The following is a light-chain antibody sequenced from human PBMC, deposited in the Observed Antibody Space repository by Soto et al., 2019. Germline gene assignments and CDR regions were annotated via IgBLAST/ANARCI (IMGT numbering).Light chain of an antibody. J-gene: IGLJ1*01. CDR1: SSNIGSTYD. V-gene: IGLV1-40*01. CDR2: GNT. CDR3: QSYDDSLSVHYV. Sequence: QSVLTQPPSVSGAPGQRVTISCTGSSSNIGSTYDVQWYQQLPGTAPKLLIHGNTNRPSGVPARFPGSKSGTSASLAITGLQADDEADYYCQSYDDSLSVHYVFGTGTKVTVL.